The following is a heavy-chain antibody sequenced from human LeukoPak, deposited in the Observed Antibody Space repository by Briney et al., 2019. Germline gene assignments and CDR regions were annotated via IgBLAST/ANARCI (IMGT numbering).Heavy chain of an antibody. CDR1: GGTFSSYA. J-gene: IGHJ5*02. D-gene: IGHD6-6*01. V-gene: IGHV1-69*01. CDR2: IIPIFGTA. CDR3: ARRGYSSSTNWFDP. Sequence: GSSVKVSCKVSGGTFSSYAISWVRQAPGQGLEWMGGIIPIFGTANYAQKFQGRVTITADESTSTAYMELSSLRSEDTAVYYCARRGYSSSTNWFDPWGQGTLVTVSS.